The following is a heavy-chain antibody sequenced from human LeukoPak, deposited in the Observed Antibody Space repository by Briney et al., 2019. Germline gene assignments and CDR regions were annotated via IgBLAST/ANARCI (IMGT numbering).Heavy chain of an antibody. J-gene: IGHJ4*02. D-gene: IGHD3-10*01. V-gene: IGHV3-7*05. Sequence: GGSLRLSCAASGLPFSDAWMTWVRQAPGKGLEWVANIKQDGNEKYYADSVKGRFTISRDNAKNSLYLQMNSLRAEDTAVYYCATIKVRANNYDTDGFEYWGQGTLVTVSS. CDR2: IKQDGNEK. CDR1: GLPFSDAW. CDR3: ATIKVRANNYDTDGFEY.